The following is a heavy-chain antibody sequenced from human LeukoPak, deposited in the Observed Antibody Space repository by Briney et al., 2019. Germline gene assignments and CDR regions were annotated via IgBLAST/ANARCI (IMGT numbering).Heavy chain of an antibody. J-gene: IGHJ5*02. V-gene: IGHV3-20*04. D-gene: IGHD3-22*01. CDR3: ASFLSSGYYQTWYDP. CDR1: GFTFDDYG. Sequence: GGSLRHFRAASGFTFDDYGMSLVRQAAGKGLEWVSTINWKGDLTYYVDSVKGRFTISRDNAKNSLYLQMNSLRAEDTAVYYCASFLSSGYYQTWYDPWGQGTLVTVSS. CDR2: INWKGDLT.